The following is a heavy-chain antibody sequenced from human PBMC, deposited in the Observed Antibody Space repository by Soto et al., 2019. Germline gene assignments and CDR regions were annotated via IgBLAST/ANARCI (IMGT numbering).Heavy chain of an antibody. D-gene: IGHD3-10*01. CDR3: TTAPFSFITLPGTSFLIGMDV. CDR1: GITFSNYA. J-gene: IGHJ6*02. V-gene: IGHV3-23*01. Sequence: GGSLRLSCAASGITFSNYAMNWVRQAPGKGLEWVSVISGSGGATDYAAPVKGRFTVSRDDSRNTLYLQLNSLKTEDTAVYYCTTAPFSFITLPGTSFLIGMDVWGQGTTVTVSS. CDR2: ISGSGGAT.